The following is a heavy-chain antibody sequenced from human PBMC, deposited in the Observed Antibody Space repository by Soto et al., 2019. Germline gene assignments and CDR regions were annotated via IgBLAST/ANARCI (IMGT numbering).Heavy chain of an antibody. CDR3: TRDAATVKYDF. D-gene: IGHD5-18*01. J-gene: IGHJ4*02. V-gene: IGHV3-48*01. CDR1: GFPLSDHT. CDR2: ISSSSTTI. Sequence: EVQLLESGGGLVQPGGSLRLSCTASGFPLSDHTMHWVRQAPGKGLEWVSYISSSSTTIYYADSVKGRFTISRDNAKNSLYLHMSSLRAEDSAVFYCTRDAATVKYDFWGQGTLVTVSS.